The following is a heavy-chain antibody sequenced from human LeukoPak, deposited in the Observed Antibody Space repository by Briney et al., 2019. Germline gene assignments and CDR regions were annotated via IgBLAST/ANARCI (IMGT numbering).Heavy chain of an antibody. V-gene: IGHV3-48*01. Sequence: GGSLRLSCAAPGFSFSSYSMYWVCQAPGKGLEWVSEICNGRSTIYYADSVKGRFTISRDKSKNTLYLQMSRRRAEDTAVYYCARDLQSKYNILPDYSAVYYFDYWGQGTLVTVSS. CDR1: GFSFSSYS. CDR2: ICNGRSTI. D-gene: IGHD3-9*01. J-gene: IGHJ4*02. CDR3: ARDLQSKYNILPDYSAVYYFDY.